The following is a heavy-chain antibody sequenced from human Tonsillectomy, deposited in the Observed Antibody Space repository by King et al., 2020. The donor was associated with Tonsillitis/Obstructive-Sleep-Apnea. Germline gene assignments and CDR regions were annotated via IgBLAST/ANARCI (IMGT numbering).Heavy chain of an antibody. V-gene: IGHV3-30*18. CDR1: GFTFSSYA. D-gene: IGHD2-2*02. CDR2: ISYDGSNK. Sequence: QLVESGGGVVQPGRSLRLSCAASGFTFSSYAMHWVRQAPGKGLEWVAVISYDGSNKYCADSVKGRFTISRDSSKNTLYLQMNSLRAEDTAVYYCAKERVDNVVVPAAIDYYYYYMDVWGKGTTVTVSS. CDR3: AKERVDNVVVPAAIDYYYYYMDV. J-gene: IGHJ6*03.